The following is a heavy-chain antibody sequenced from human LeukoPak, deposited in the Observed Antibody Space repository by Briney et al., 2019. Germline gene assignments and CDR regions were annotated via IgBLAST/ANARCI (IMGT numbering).Heavy chain of an antibody. Sequence: GASVKVSCKASGGTFSSYAISWVRQAPGQGLEWMGGIIPIFGTANYAQKFQGRVTITADESTSTAYMELSRLRSDDTAVYYCARTLVVVGHDAFDIWGQGTMVTVSS. CDR1: GGTFSSYA. CDR2: IIPIFGTA. D-gene: IGHD2-15*01. CDR3: ARTLVVVGHDAFDI. J-gene: IGHJ3*02. V-gene: IGHV1-69*13.